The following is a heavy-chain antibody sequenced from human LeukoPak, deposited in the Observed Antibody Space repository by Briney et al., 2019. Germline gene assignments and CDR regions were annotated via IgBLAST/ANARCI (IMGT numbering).Heavy chain of an antibody. Sequence: GGSLRLSCAASGFTFDDYVMHWVRQAPGKGLEWVSGISWNSGSIGYADSVKGRFTISRDNAKNTLYLQMNSLRAEDTAVYYCARQRYYYGSGSYYRDFDYWGQGTLVTVSS. CDR3: ARQRYYYGSGSYYRDFDY. CDR2: ISWNSGSI. D-gene: IGHD3-10*01. V-gene: IGHV3-9*01. CDR1: GFTFDDYV. J-gene: IGHJ4*02.